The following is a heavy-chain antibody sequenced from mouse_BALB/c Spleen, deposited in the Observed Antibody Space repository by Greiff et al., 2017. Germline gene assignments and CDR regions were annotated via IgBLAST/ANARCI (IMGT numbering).Heavy chain of an antibody. D-gene: IGHD1-1*01. CDR1: GFTFSSFG. CDR3: ARGYYGSSHFDY. Sequence: EVKVVESGGGLVQPGGSRKLSCAASGFTFSSFGMHWVRQAPEKGLEWVAYISSGSSTIYYADTVKGRFTISRDNPKNTLFLQMTSLRSEDTAMYYCARGYYGSSHFDYWGQGTTRTVAS. CDR2: ISSGSSTI. J-gene: IGHJ2*01. V-gene: IGHV5-17*02.